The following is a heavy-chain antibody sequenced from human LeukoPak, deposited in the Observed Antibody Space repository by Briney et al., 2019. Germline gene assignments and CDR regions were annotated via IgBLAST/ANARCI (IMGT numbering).Heavy chain of an antibody. CDR3: TRVTTNGYFEY. CDR1: GFTFSSFW. V-gene: IGHV3-7*04. J-gene: IGHJ4*02. Sequence: PGGSLRLSCAASGFTFSSFWMGWVCQAPGKGLEWVASINFDASASHHVDSVNGRFTISRDNAKNSLYLQMSYLRAEDTAVYFCTRVTTNGYFEYWGQGTLVTVSS. D-gene: IGHD1-1*01. CDR2: INFDASAS.